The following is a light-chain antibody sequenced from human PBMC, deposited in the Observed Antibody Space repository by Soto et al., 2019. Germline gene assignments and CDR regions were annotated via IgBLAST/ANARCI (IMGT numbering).Light chain of an antibody. Sequence: EIVLTQSPATLSLSPGERATLSCRASQSVSTNNLAWYQHRPGQAPRLLIYQTSIRAAGIPARFSASGSGTDFTLTISDVQPEDFALYYCHQRQSWPRTFGQGTKVDIK. CDR3: HQRQSWPRT. J-gene: IGKJ1*01. V-gene: IGKV3-11*01. CDR1: QSVSTNN. CDR2: QTS.